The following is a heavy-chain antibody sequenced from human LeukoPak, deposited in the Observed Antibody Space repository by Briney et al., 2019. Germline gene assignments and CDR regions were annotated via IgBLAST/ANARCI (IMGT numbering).Heavy chain of an antibody. CDR1: GYNFPNYG. CDR3: ARGDGDY. CDR2: ISVYNANI. J-gene: IGHJ4*02. V-gene: IGHV1-18*01. Sequence: ASVKVSCKASGYNFPNYGISWMRQAPGQGLEWMGWISVYNANINYAQKFQGRVTVTTNTSTSTAYMELRSLISDDTAVYYCARGDGDYWGQGTLVTVSS. D-gene: IGHD5-24*01.